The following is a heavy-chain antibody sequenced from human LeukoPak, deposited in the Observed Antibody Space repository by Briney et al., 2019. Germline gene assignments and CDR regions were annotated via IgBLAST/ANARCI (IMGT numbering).Heavy chain of an antibody. J-gene: IGHJ5*02. V-gene: IGHV4-31*03. Sequence: PSETLSLTCTVSGGSINTGDYYWTCIRQSPAKGLECIGYISYLGNTYYNPSLTSRVNISSETSKEQFSLNLNSVTVADTAVYYCARGSYPSWQNWFDPWGQGTLVTVSS. CDR2: ISYLGNT. CDR1: GGSINTGDYY. CDR3: ARGSYPSWQNWFDP. D-gene: IGHD1-26*01.